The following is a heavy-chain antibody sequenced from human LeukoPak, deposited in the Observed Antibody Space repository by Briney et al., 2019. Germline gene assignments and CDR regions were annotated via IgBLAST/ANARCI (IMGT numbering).Heavy chain of an antibody. CDR3: ARGGIAVAGKRPTKHNWFDP. Sequence: SETLSLTCTVSGGSISSYYWSWIRQPPGKGLEWIGYIYYSGSTNYNPSLKSRVTISVDTSKNQFSLKLSSVTAADTAVYYCARGGIAVAGKRPTKHNWFDPWGQGPLVTVSS. V-gene: IGHV4-59*01. D-gene: IGHD6-19*01. CDR1: GGSISSYY. CDR2: IYYSGST. J-gene: IGHJ5*02.